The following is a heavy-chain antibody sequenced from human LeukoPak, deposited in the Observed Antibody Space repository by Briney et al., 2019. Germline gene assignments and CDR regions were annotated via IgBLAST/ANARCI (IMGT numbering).Heavy chain of an antibody. Sequence: GGSLRLSCAASGFTFSSYWMHWVRQAPGKGLVWVSRVNSDGSNTTYADSVKDRFTISRDNAKNTLYLQMNSLRAEDTAVYYCARDWGDSSGYLLDYWGQGTLVTVSS. D-gene: IGHD3-22*01. CDR2: VNSDGSNT. V-gene: IGHV3-74*01. CDR3: ARDWGDSSGYLLDY. J-gene: IGHJ4*02. CDR1: GFTFSSYW.